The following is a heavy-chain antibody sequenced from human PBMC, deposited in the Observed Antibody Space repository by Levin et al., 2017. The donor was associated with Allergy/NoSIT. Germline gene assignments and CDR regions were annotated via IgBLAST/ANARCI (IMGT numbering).Heavy chain of an antibody. CDR3: ASRPIYYGSGSSSDY. CDR1: GGSFSGYY. V-gene: IGHV4-34*01. D-gene: IGHD3-10*01. Sequence: SETLSLTCAVYGGSFSGYYWSWIRQPPGKGLEWIGEINHSGSTNYNPSLKSRVTISVDTSKNQFSLKLSSVTAADTAVYYCASRPIYYGSGSSSDYWGQGTLVTVSS. J-gene: IGHJ4*02. CDR2: INHSGST.